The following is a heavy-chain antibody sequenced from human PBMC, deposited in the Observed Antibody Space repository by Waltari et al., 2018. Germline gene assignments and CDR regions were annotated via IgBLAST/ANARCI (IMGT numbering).Heavy chain of an antibody. CDR2: IGPGGSNI. D-gene: IGHD2-21*01. CDR1: GFTFSRYS. CDR3: ARDQDWAFDY. Sequence: EVQLVESGGGLVQPGGSLKLSCAASGFTFSRYSMNWVRQAPGKGLEWVSHIGPGGSNIGYADSVKVRITISRDNAQNSLYLIIDSLTDEDTAVYYCARDQDWAFDYWGRGTLVTVSS. J-gene: IGHJ4*02. V-gene: IGHV3-48*02.